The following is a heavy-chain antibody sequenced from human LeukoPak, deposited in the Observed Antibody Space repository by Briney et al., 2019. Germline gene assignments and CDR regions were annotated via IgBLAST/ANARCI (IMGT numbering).Heavy chain of an antibody. CDR3: AREEGRVAYYDSSGYPDY. Sequence: ASVKVSCKASGYTFSYYFIHWVRQAPGQGLEWMGWINPKNGGTNYAQKFQGRVTMTRDTSISTAYMELRRLRSDDTAVYYCAREEGRVAYYDSSGYPDYWGQGTLVTVSS. D-gene: IGHD3-22*01. V-gene: IGHV1-2*02. CDR1: GYTFSYYF. CDR2: INPKNGGT. J-gene: IGHJ4*02.